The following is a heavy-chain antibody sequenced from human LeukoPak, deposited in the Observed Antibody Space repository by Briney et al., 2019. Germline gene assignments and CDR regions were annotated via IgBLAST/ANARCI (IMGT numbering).Heavy chain of an antibody. J-gene: IGHJ4*02. Sequence: PGGSLRLSCAASGFTFSTYNMNWVRQAPGKGLEWVSFISSRSSYIDYADSVKGRFTISRDNAKNSLYLEMNSLRAEDTAVYYCARGSDSSSSSFDYWGQGTLVTVSS. CDR2: ISSRSSYI. CDR3: ARGSDSSSSSFDY. V-gene: IGHV3-21*01. D-gene: IGHD6-6*01. CDR1: GFTFSTYN.